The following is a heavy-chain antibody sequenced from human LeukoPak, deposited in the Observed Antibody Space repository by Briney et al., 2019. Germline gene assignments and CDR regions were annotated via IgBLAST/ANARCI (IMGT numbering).Heavy chain of an antibody. CDR2: INPNSGGT. CDR3: ARVRGQLWLRYFDY. Sequence: GASVKVSCKASGYTFTGYYMHWVRQAPGQGLEWMGWINPNSGGTNYAQKFQGRVTMTRDTSISTAYMELSRLRSDDTAVYYCARVRGQLWLRYFDYWGQGTLVTVSS. D-gene: IGHD5-18*01. J-gene: IGHJ4*02. CDR1: GYTFTGYY. V-gene: IGHV1-2*02.